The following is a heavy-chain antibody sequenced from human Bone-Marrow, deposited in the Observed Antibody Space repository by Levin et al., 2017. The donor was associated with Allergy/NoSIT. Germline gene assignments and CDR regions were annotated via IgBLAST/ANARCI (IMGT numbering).Heavy chain of an antibody. CDR3: AKDQDSGWLPYFDN. V-gene: IGHV3-23*01. Sequence: HAGGSLRLSCAASGFAFSSYGMSWVRQAPGKGLDWVSGFSGNSGRAIYADSVKGRFTISRDNSKNTLYLEMKSLRVEDTAVYYCAKDQDSGWLPYFDNWGQGALVTVSS. D-gene: IGHD3-10*01. CDR1: GFAFSSYG. J-gene: IGHJ4*02. CDR2: FSGNSGRA.